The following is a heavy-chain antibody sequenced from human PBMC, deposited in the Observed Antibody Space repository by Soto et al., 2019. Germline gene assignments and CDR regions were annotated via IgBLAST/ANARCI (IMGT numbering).Heavy chain of an antibody. CDR1: GFIFDDYD. CDR3: ATHGAWGGDSYWYYDL. D-gene: IGHD2-21*02. Sequence: EMQLVESGGGLVQPGRSLRLSCAASGFIFDDYDMHWVRQVPGKGLEWVSGITWNSGNIAYADSVKGRFTISRDNAKNSLYLQMNSLRAGDTAMYYCATHGAWGGDSYWYYDLWGPGTLVIVSS. V-gene: IGHV3-9*01. CDR2: ITWNSGNI. J-gene: IGHJ2*01.